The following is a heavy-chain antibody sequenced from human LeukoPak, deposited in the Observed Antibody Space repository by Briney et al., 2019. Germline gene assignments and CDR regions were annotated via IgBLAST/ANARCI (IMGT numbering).Heavy chain of an antibody. CDR2: IRYDGGNK. V-gene: IGHV3-30*02. CDR1: GFTFSSYG. J-gene: IGHJ4*02. Sequence: GGSLRLSCAASGFTFSSYGMHWVRQAPGKGLEWVAFIRYDGGNKYYADSVKGRFTISRDNSKNTLYLQMNSLRAEDTAVYYCAAVDTAMVDYWGQGTLVTVSS. D-gene: IGHD5-18*01. CDR3: AAVDTAMVDY.